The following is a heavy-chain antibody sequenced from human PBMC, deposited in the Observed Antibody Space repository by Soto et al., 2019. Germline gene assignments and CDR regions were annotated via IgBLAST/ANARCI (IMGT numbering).Heavy chain of an antibody. CDR1: GYTFTSYG. J-gene: IGHJ3*02. Sequence: ASVKVSCKASGYTFTSYGISWVRQAPGQGLEWMGWISAYNGNTNYAQKLQGRVTMTTDTSTSTAYMELRSLRSDDTDVYYCARVEYYDSSGYVDAFDIWGQETMVTVSS. V-gene: IGHV1-18*04. D-gene: IGHD3-22*01. CDR3: ARVEYYDSSGYVDAFDI. CDR2: ISAYNGNT.